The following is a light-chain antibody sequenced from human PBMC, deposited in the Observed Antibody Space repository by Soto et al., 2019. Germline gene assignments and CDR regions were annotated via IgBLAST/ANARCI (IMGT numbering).Light chain of an antibody. V-gene: IGLV4-69*01. CDR2: INSDGSH. CDR3: QAWGTGMV. J-gene: IGLJ2*01. Sequence: QSVLTQPLSASASLGASVRLTCTLNSGHSSYAIAWHQQQPEKGPQYLMKINSDGSHSKGGGIPDRFSGSSSGAERYLTISSLHSEDEADYYCQAWGTGMVFGGGTKLTVL. CDR1: SGHSSYA.